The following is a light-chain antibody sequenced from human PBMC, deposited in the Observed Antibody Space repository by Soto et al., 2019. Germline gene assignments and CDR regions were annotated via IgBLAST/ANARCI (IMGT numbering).Light chain of an antibody. V-gene: IGKV3-15*01. CDR3: HQYNIWPPLI. J-gene: IGKJ4*01. CDR2: GAF. CDR1: QSVSSY. Sequence: EIVLTQSPATLSLSPGERATLSCRASQSVSSYLAWYQQKPGQAPRLLIYGAFTRATGIPARFSGSGSGTEFTLTISSLQSEDFAVYYCHQYNIWPPLIFGGGTKVDI.